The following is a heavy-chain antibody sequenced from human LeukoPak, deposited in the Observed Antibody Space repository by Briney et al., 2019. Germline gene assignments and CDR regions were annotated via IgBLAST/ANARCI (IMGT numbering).Heavy chain of an antibody. CDR2: ISYDGSNK. CDR1: GFPFSSYA. CDR3: ATSWGSGWYDIDY. D-gene: IGHD6-19*01. V-gene: IGHV3-30-3*01. Sequence: GGSLRLSCAASGFPFSSYAMHWVRQAPGKGLEWVAVISYDGSNKYYADSVKGRFTISRDNSKNTLYLQMNSLRAEDTAVYYCATSWGSGWYDIDYWGQGTLVTVSS. J-gene: IGHJ4*02.